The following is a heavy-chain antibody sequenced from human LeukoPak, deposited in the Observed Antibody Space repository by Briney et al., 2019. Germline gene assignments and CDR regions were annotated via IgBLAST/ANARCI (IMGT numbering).Heavy chain of an antibody. CDR2: ISSSGSTI. CDR3: ARDKDDYGSGNHWFDP. CDR1: GFTFSDYY. V-gene: IGHV3-11*01. J-gene: IGHJ5*02. Sequence: PGGSLGLSCAASGFTFSDYYMSWIRQAPGKGLEWVSYISSSGSTIYYVDSVKGRFTISRGNAKNSLYLQMNSLRAEDTAVYYCARDKDDYGSGNHWFDPWGQGTLVTVSS. D-gene: IGHD3-10*01.